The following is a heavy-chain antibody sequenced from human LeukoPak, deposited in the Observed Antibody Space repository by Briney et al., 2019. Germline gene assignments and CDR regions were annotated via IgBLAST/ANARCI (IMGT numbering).Heavy chain of an antibody. J-gene: IGHJ3*02. CDR3: AKDWRDYGDFHAFDI. V-gene: IGHV3-23*01. Sequence: GGSLRLSCAASGFTLSGYAMTWVRQAPGKGLEWVSAFGGDGRSTYYADSVKGRFTISRDNSKNTLYLQTSSLRAEDTAIYYCAKDWRDYGDFHAFDIWGQGTMVTVSS. D-gene: IGHD4-17*01. CDR2: FGGDGRST. CDR1: GFTLSGYA.